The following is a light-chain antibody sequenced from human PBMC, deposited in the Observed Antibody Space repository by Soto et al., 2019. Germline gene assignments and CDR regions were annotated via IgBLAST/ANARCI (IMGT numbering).Light chain of an antibody. CDR1: SSGFDTYNS. V-gene: IGLV2-14*01. J-gene: IGLJ1*01. CDR2: EVS. Sequence: QSALAQPASVSGSPGQSITVSCTGTSSGFDTYNSVSWYQQHPGSAPRLIIYEVSNRPSGVSNRFSGSKSGNTASLTISGLQAEDEAEHYCSAYARGPLFVFGSGTKVTVL. CDR3: SAYARGPLFV.